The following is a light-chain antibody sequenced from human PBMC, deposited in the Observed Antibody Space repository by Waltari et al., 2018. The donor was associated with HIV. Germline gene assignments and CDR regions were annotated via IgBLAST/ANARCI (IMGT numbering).Light chain of an antibody. V-gene: IGLV2-23*02. CDR1: SSNVGNFKY. Sequence: QSALTQPASVSGSPGKAITIPCPRTSSNVGNFKYVPWYQQHPGKAPKLMIYDVTKRPSGISDRFSGSKSGNTASLTISGLQAEDEADYYCCSYAGSSTFVSGTGTKVTVL. CDR3: CSYAGSSTFV. J-gene: IGLJ1*01. CDR2: DVT.